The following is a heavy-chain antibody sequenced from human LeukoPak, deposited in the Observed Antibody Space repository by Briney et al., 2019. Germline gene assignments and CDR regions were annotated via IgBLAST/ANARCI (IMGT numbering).Heavy chain of an antibody. CDR2: FDPEDGET. CDR1: GYTLTELS. CDR3: ATHIVVVPAAKRRGFDY. Sequence: GASVKVSCKVSGYTLTELSMHWVRQAPGKGLEWMGGFDPEDGETIYAQKFQGRVTMTEDTSTDTAYMELSSLRSEDTAVYYCATHIVVVPAAKRRGFDYWGQGTLVTVSS. D-gene: IGHD2-2*01. J-gene: IGHJ4*02. V-gene: IGHV1-24*01.